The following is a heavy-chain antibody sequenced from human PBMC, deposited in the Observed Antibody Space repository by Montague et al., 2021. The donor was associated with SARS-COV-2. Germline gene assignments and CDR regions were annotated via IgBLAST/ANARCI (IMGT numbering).Heavy chain of an antibody. J-gene: IGHJ4*02. V-gene: IGHV4-39*01. CDR3: ARQRRGGLVSTPRFFDY. CDR2: IYYSGXT. CDR1: GGSISSSSYY. Sequence: SETLSLTCTVSGGSISSSSYYWGWIRQPPGKGLEWIGSIYYSGXTXYXXXXKXRVTISVDTSKNQFSLELSSVTAADTAVYYCARQRRGGLVSTPRFFDYWGQGTLVTVSS. D-gene: IGHD6-19*01.